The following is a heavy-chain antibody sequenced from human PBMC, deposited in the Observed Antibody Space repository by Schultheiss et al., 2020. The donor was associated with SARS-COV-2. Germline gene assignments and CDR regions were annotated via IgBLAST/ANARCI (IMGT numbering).Heavy chain of an antibody. CDR1: GYSISSGYY. Sequence: SQTLSLTCAVSGYSISSGYYWGWIRQPPGKGLEWIGSIYHSGSTYYNPSLKSRVTISVDTSKNQFSLKLSSVTAADTAVYYCARDGTVSFDYWGQGTLVTVSS. CDR2: IYHSGST. J-gene: IGHJ4*02. D-gene: IGHD1-1*01. CDR3: ARDGTVSFDY. V-gene: IGHV4-38-2*02.